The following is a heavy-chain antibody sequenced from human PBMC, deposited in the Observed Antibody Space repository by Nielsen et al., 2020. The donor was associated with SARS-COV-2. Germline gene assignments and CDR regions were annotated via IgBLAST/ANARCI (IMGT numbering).Heavy chain of an antibody. D-gene: IGHD3-9*01. CDR2: IYYSGST. V-gene: IGHV4-39*01. Sequence: SETLSLTCIVSGGSISSSSYYWGWIRQPPGKGLEWIGSIYYSGSTYYNPSLKSRVTISVDTSKNQFSLKLSSVTAADTAVYYCARGGVLRYFDWLLPSPDYFDYWGQGTLVTVSS. J-gene: IGHJ4*02. CDR1: GGSISSSSYY. CDR3: ARGGVLRYFDWLLPSPDYFDY.